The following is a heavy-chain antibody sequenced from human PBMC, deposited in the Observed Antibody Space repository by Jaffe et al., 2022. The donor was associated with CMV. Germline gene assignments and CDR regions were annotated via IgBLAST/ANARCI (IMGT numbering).Heavy chain of an antibody. CDR1: GGSISSNNYY. J-gene: IGHJ5*02. Sequence: QVQLQESGPGLVKPSETLSVTCTVSGGSISSNNYYWGWIRQPPGKGLEWIGNIYYTGRNYSSPSLKSRITISLDTSKNQFSLKLSSVTAADTAVYYCARHSLSKRYHDSSDYWVYNWFDPWGQGTLVTVSS. CDR3: ARHSLSKRYHDSSDYWVYNWFDP. D-gene: IGHD3-22*01. CDR2: IYYTGRN. V-gene: IGHV4-39*01.